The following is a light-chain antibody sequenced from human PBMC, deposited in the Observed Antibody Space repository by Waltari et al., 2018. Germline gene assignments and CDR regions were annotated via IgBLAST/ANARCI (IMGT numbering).Light chain of an antibody. CDR3: QQYNSYPWT. Sequence: DIQMTQSPPTLSASVGDRVPITCRASQSISSWLAWYQQKPGKAPKLLIYKASSLESGVPSRFSGSGSGTEFTLTISSLQPDDFATYYCQQYNSYPWTFGQGTKVEIK. CDR1: QSISSW. J-gene: IGKJ1*01. V-gene: IGKV1-5*03. CDR2: KAS.